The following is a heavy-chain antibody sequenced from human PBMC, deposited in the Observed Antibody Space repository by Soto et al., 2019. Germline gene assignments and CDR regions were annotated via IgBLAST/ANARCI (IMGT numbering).Heavy chain of an antibody. CDR3: AKGSSFYCSGGSCYSSKYYYGMDV. V-gene: IGHV3-23*01. CDR1: GFTFSSYA. J-gene: IGHJ6*02. D-gene: IGHD2-15*01. Sequence: GGSLRLSCAASGFTFSSYAMSWVRQAPGKGLEWVSAISGSGGSTYYADSVKGRFTISRDNSKNTLYLQMNSLRAEDTAVYYCAKGSSFYCSGGSCYSSKYYYGMDVWGQGTTVTVSS. CDR2: ISGSGGST.